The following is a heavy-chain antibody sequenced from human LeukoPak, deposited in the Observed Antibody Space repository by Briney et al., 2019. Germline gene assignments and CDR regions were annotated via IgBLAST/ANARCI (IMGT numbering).Heavy chain of an antibody. V-gene: IGHV3-15*01. D-gene: IGHD3-3*01. J-gene: IGHJ4*02. CDR2: IKSKTDGGTT. CDR3: TTGPHYDFWSGYSPPFDY. Sequence: GGSLRPSCAASGFTFSNAWMSWVRRAPGKGLEWVGRIKSKTDGGTTDYAAPVKGRFTISRDDSKNTLYLQMNSLKTEDTAVYYCTTGPHYDFWSGYSPPFDYWGQGTLVTVSS. CDR1: GFTFSNAW.